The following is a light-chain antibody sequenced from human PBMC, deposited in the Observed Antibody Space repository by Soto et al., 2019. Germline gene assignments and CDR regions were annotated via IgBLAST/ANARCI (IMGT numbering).Light chain of an antibody. CDR1: NGDVRTYNY. J-gene: IGLJ3*02. CDR3: CSYTTNNTWV. V-gene: IGLV2-14*01. Sequence: QSALTQPASVSGSPGQSITISCTGTNGDVRTYNYVSWFQQHPGKAPKLIIYEVNDRPSGVSTRFSASKSANTASLTISGLQPDDEADYYCCSYTTNNTWVFGGGTKVTVL. CDR2: EVN.